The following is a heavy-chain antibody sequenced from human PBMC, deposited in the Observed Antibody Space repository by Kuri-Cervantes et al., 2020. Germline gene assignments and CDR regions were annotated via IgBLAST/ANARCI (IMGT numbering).Heavy chain of an antibody. CDR1: GGSISSYY. D-gene: IGHD3-10*01. CDR3: AREITMVRGGLDY. CDR2: IYYSGST. J-gene: IGHJ4*02. V-gene: IGHV4-59*12. Sequence: ESLKISCTVSGGSISSYYWSWIRQPPGKGLEWIGYIYYSGSTNYNPSLKSRVTISVDTSKNQFSLKLSSVTAADTAVYYCAREITMVRGGLDYWGQGTLVTVSS.